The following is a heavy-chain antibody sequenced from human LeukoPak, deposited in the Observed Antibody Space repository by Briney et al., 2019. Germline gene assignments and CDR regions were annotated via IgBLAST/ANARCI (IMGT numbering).Heavy chain of an antibody. Sequence: SETLSLTCSVSGVSISSSPYHWGWIRQPPGRGLEWIGSIYYSGSSYSNPSLQSRVTMSIDTAKNQFSLKLSSVTAADTAVYYCAREIDYDSIAYVYWGQGTLVTVSP. CDR3: AREIDYDSIAYVY. CDR1: GVSISSSPYH. V-gene: IGHV4-39*02. CDR2: IYYSGSS. J-gene: IGHJ4*02. D-gene: IGHD3-22*01.